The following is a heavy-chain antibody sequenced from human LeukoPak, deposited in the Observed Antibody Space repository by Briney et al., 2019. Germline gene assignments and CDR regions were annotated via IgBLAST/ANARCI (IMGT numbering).Heavy chain of an antibody. CDR1: GGSFSGYY. V-gene: IGHV4-34*01. CDR2: INHSGST. D-gene: IGHD6-19*01. CDR3: ARYSSGWYSNYYFDY. Sequence: SETLSLTCAVYGGSFSGYYWSWIRQPPGKGLEWIGEINHSGSTNYNPSLKSRVTILVDTSKNQFSLKLSSVTAADTAVYYCARYSSGWYSNYYFDYWGQGTLVTVSS. J-gene: IGHJ4*02.